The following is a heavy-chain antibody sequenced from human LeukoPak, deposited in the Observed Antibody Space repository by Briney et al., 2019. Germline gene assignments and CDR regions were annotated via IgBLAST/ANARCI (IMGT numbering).Heavy chain of an antibody. CDR1: GFTFSSSA. D-gene: IGHD5-24*01. CDR2: ISDTGRLS. V-gene: IGHV3-23*01. J-gene: IGHJ4*02. CDR3: AKGGLRDGYSYAF. Sequence: GGSLRLSCAASGFTFSSSAMSWARQAPGKGLEWVAAISDTGRLSYCADSVNGRFTISRDNSKNTLSLQMNSLRAADTAVYYCAKGGLRDGYSYAFWGQGTLITVSS.